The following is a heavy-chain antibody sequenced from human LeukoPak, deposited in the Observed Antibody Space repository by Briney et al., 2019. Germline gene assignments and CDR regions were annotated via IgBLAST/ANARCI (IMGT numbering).Heavy chain of an antibody. CDR2: ISYDGSDK. J-gene: IGHJ3*02. V-gene: IGHV3-30-3*01. CDR1: GFTFSNYA. Sequence: GRSLRLSCAASGFTFSNYAIHWVRQAPGKGLECVALISYDGSDKYYTYSVKGRFTISRDNSKNTLYLQMNSLRAEDTAVYYCARGDMIAFGRSLLSAFDIWGQGTMVTVSS. CDR3: ARGDMIAFGRSLLSAFDI. D-gene: IGHD3-16*01.